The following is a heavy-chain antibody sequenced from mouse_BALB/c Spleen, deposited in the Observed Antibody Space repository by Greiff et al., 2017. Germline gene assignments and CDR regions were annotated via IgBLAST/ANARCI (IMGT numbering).Heavy chain of an antibody. V-gene: IGHV1-7*01. J-gene: IGHJ4*01. Sequence: QVQLKESGAELAKPGASVKMSCKASGYTFTSYWMHWVKQRPGQGLEWIGYINPSTGYTEYNQKFKDKATLTADKSSSTAYMQLSSLTSEDSAVYYCASRGYDGDYAMDYWGQGTSVTVSS. CDR1: GYTFTSYW. D-gene: IGHD2-14*01. CDR2: INPSTGYT. CDR3: ASRGYDGDYAMDY.